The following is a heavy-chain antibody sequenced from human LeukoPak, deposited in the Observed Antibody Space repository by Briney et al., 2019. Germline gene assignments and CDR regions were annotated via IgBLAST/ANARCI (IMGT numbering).Heavy chain of an antibody. CDR2: IIPIFGTA. V-gene: IGHV1-69*05. J-gene: IGHJ3*02. CDR3: AAAGYYGSGSSFDAFDI. CDR1: GGAFSGYA. Sequence: EASVKVSCKASGGAFSGYAISWVRQAPGQGLEWMGRIIPIFGTANYAQKFQGRVTITTDESTSTAYMELSSLRSEDTAVYYCAAAGYYGSGSSFDAFDIWGQGTMVTVSS. D-gene: IGHD3-10*01.